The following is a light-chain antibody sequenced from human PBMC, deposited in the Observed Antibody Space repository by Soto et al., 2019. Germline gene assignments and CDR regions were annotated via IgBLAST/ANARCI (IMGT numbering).Light chain of an antibody. CDR3: HHYGSSPQT. J-gene: IGKJ2*01. CDR2: GAS. Sequence: EIVLTQSPGTLSLSPGEIATLSFRASQTISSSYIAWYLQRPGQAPRLLIFGASSRAAGIPDRFSGSGSGTEFTLPISRLEREDFAVYYCHHYGSSPQTFGHGTKLEIK. V-gene: IGKV3-20*01. CDR1: QTISSSY.